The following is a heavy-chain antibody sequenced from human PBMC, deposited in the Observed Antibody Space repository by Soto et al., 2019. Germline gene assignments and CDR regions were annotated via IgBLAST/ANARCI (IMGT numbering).Heavy chain of an antibody. D-gene: IGHD4-17*01. J-gene: IGHJ4*02. CDR3: ARAYGPDYGDYAGTFDY. CDR2: ISSSSSYI. V-gene: IGHV3-21*01. CDR1: GFTFSSYS. Sequence: GGSLRLSCAASGFTFSSYSMNWVRQAPGKGLEWVSSISSSSSYIYYADSVKGRFTISRDNAKNSLYLQMNSLRAEDTAVYYCARAYGPDYGDYAGTFDYWGQGTLVTVSS.